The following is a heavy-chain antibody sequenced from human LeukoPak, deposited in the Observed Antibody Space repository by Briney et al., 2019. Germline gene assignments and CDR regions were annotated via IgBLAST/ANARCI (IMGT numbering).Heavy chain of an antibody. D-gene: IGHD6-19*01. V-gene: IGHV1-24*01. CDR2: FDPEDGET. CDR3: ATDLPYSSGWYRRRTPQQEYFQH. CDR1: GYIFTSYD. Sequence: ASVKVSCKASGYIFTSYDINWVRQATGQGLEWMGGFDPEDGETIYAQKFQGRVTMTEDTSTDTAYMELSSLRSEDTAVYYCATDLPYSSGWYRRRTPQQEYFQHWGQGTLVTVSS. J-gene: IGHJ1*01.